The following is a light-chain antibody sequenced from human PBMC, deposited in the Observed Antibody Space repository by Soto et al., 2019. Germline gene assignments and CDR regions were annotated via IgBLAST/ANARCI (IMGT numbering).Light chain of an antibody. CDR2: GAS. Sequence: EIVLTQSPGTLSLFPGERATLSCRASQSISSNYLAWYQQKPGQAPRLLIHGASNRAPGIPDRFSGAGSGTDFALAISRLEPEDFAVYYCHQYGSAPAWTFGQGTKVEIK. CDR1: QSISSNY. V-gene: IGKV3-20*01. J-gene: IGKJ1*01. CDR3: HQYGSAPAWT.